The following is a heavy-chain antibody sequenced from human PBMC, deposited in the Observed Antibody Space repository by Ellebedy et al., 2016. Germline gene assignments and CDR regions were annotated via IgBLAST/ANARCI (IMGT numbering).Heavy chain of an antibody. CDR1: GFTFSNYG. J-gene: IGHJ5*01. CDR2: ISYAGSDT. D-gene: IGHD1-26*01. V-gene: IGHV3-30*18. Sequence: GESLKISCAASGFTFSNYGMHWVRQAPGKGLEWVTFISYAGSDTYYADSVKGRFTVSRDNSKNKLYLLMNGLRAGDTAVYYCAKDLFPVGETDGLDSWGQGTLVTVSP. CDR3: AKDLFPVGETDGLDS.